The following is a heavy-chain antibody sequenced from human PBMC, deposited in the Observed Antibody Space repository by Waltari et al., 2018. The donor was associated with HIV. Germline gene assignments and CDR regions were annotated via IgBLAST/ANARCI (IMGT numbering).Heavy chain of an antibody. Sequence: QVQLVQSGAEVKKPGASVKVSCKASGSSFTNNYLHWVRQAPGQGLEWMGIINPSGGRTNYAQKFQGRVTMTRDTSTSTVYMELSSLRSEDTAVYYCTRDKAIGIITSVFDFWGQGTMVTVSS. V-gene: IGHV1-46*01. CDR1: GSSFTNNY. CDR3: TRDKAIGIITSVFDF. CDR2: INPSGGRT. D-gene: IGHD3-3*01. J-gene: IGHJ3*01.